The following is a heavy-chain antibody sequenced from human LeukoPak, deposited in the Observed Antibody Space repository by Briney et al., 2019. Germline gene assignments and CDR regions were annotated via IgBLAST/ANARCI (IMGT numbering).Heavy chain of an antibody. Sequence: SQTLSLTCAISGDSVSSNSAAWHWIRQSPSRGLEWLGRTYYRSKWYNDYAVSVKSRITINPETSKNQFSLHLNSVTAADTAAYYCVRHDGRGGATMGAFDSWGQGSLVTVSS. CDR1: GDSVSSNSAA. CDR3: VRHDGRGGATMGAFDS. V-gene: IGHV6-1*01. CDR2: TYYRSKWYN. D-gene: IGHD4/OR15-4a*01. J-gene: IGHJ5*01.